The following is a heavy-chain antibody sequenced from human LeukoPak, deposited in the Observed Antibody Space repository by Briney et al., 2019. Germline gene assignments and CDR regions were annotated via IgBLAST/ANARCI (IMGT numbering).Heavy chain of an antibody. CDR1: GFTFSSYW. CDR2: IKQDGSEK. J-gene: IGHJ4*02. Sequence: GGSLRLSCAASGFTFSSYWMSWVRQAPGKGLEWVANIKQDGSEKYYVDSVKGRFTISRDNAKNSLYLQMNSLRAEDTAVYYCARVGGSGYAPPFDYWGQGTLVTVSS. D-gene: IGHD6-19*01. CDR3: ARVGGSGYAPPFDY. V-gene: IGHV3-7*01.